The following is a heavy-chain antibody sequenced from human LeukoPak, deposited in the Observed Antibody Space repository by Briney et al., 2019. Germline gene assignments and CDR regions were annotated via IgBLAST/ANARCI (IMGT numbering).Heavy chain of an antibody. D-gene: IGHD3-22*01. J-gene: IGHJ3*02. CDR2: ISWDGGST. V-gene: IGHV3-43D*03. Sequence: GGSLRLSCAASGFTFDDYAMHWVRQAPGKGLEWVSLISWDGGSTYYADSVKGRFTISRDNSKNSLYLQMNSLRAEDTALYYCAKSLVKHYDSSGAGDIWGQGTMVTVSS. CDR3: AKSLVKHYDSSGAGDI. CDR1: GFTFDDYA.